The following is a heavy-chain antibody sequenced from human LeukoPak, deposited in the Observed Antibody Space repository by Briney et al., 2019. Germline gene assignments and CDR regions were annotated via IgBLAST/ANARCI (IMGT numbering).Heavy chain of an antibody. Sequence: GGSLRLSCAASGFTFSSYGMNWVRQAPGKGLEWVSSISSSSSYIYYADSVKGRFTISRDNAKNSLYLQMNSLRAEDTAVYYCARRGVTTRYYYYYYMDVWGKGTTVTVSS. V-gene: IGHV3-21*01. D-gene: IGHD4-11*01. CDR1: GFTFSSYG. J-gene: IGHJ6*03. CDR3: ARRGVTTRYYYYYYMDV. CDR2: ISSSSSYI.